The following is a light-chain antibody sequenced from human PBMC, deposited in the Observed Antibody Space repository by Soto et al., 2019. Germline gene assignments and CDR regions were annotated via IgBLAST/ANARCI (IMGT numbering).Light chain of an antibody. J-gene: IGKJ1*01. V-gene: IGKV1-5*01. CDR1: QSMSNW. Sequence: IQMTQSPSTLPSSLGDSVTITCRASQSMSNWLAWYQQKPGTAPKVLIYHASNLQSGVPSSFSGRGSGTEFTLTISSLQPDDFATYYCQQYNSYSFGQGTKVDIK. CDR2: HAS. CDR3: QQYNSYS.